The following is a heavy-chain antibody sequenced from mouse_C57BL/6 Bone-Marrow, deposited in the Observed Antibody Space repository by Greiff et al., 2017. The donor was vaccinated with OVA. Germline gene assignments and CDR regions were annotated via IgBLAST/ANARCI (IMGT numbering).Heavy chain of an antibody. D-gene: IGHD1-1*01. J-gene: IGHJ3*01. Sequence: EVQLVESGGGLVQPKGSLKLSCAASGFSFNTYAMNWVRQAPGKGLEWVARIRSKSNNYATYYAVSVKDRFTTSRDDSESMLNLRMKNLKTGDTAMSYYVGYGSNFAYWGQGTLVTASA. CDR2: IRSKSNNYAT. V-gene: IGHV10-1*01. CDR1: GFSFNTYA. CDR3: VGYGSNFAY.